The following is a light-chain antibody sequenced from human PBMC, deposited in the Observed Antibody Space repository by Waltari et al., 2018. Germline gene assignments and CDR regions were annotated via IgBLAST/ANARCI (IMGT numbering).Light chain of an antibody. CDR2: RNN. CDR1: SNNVGNLG. V-gene: IGLV10-54*04. J-gene: IGLJ6*01. Sequence: QAGLTQPPSVSEGLRQTATLTCTGNSNNVGNLGAAWLQQHQGHPPKLLAYRNNNRPSGISERFSASRSGNTASLTITVLQPEDEADYYCSAWDSSLSADVFGSGTKLTVL. CDR3: SAWDSSLSADV.